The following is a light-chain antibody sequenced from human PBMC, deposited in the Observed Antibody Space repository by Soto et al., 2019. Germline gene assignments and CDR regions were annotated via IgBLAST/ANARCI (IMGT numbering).Light chain of an antibody. CDR2: GAS. V-gene: IGKV3D-20*02. CDR1: QSVSSSY. Sequence: EIVWTQSPGTLSLSPGERATLSCRASQSVSSSYLAWYQQKPGQAPRLLIYGASSRATGIPARFSGSGSGTDFTLTISSLEPEDFAVYYCQQRSNWPPTFGQGTRLEIK. CDR3: QQRSNWPPT. J-gene: IGKJ5*01.